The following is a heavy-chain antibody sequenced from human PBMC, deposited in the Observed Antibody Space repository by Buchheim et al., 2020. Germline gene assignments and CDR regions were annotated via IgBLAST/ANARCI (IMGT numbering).Heavy chain of an antibody. CDR2: INAGNGNT. Sequence: QVQLVQSGAEVKKPGASVKVSCKASGYTFTSYAMHWVRQAPGQRLEWMGWINAGNGNTKYSQKFQGRVTITRDTSASTAYMELSSLRSEDTAVYYCARGPIVVVPAATYYYYYMDVWGKGTT. CDR3: ARGPIVVVPAATYYYYYMDV. J-gene: IGHJ6*03. V-gene: IGHV1-3*01. CDR1: GYTFTSYA. D-gene: IGHD2-2*01.